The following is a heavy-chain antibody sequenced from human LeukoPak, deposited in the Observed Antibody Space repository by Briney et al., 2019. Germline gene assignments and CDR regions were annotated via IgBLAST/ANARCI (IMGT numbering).Heavy chain of an antibody. D-gene: IGHD2-2*02. Sequence: GASVRVSCKASGYTFTGYYMHWVRQAPGQGLEWMGWINPNSGGTNYAQKFQGRVTMTRDTSISTAYMELSRLRSDDTAVYYCARGCSSTSCYTDDAFDIWGQGTMVTVSS. CDR3: ARGCSSTSCYTDDAFDI. V-gene: IGHV1-2*02. CDR2: INPNSGGT. J-gene: IGHJ3*02. CDR1: GYTFTGYY.